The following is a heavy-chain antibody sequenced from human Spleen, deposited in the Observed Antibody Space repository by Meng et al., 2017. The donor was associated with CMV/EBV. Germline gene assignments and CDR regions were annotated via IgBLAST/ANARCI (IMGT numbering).Heavy chain of an antibody. CDR3: ARDPHVGQLVPSYYYYGMDV. D-gene: IGHD6-6*01. Sequence: ASVKVSCKASGYTFTSYGICWVRQAPGQGLEWMGWISAYNGNTNYVQNLQGRITMTTDTSTSTAYIELRSLRYDDTAVYYCARDPHVGQLVPSYYYYGMDVWCQGTTVTVSS. CDR2: ISAYNGNT. V-gene: IGHV1-18*01. CDR1: GYTFTSYG. J-gene: IGHJ6*02.